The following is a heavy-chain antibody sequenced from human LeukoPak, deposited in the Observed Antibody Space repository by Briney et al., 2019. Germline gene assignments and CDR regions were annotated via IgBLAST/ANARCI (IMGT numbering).Heavy chain of an antibody. D-gene: IGHD4-17*01. J-gene: IGHJ5*01. Sequence: ASVKVSCKASGYTFTSYGISWVRQAPGQGLEWMGWISAYNGNTNYAQKLQGRVTMTTDTSTSTAYMELRSLRSDDTAVYYCARDPNDYGDYGWFDPWGQGTLVTVSS. CDR3: ARDPNDYGDYGWFDP. V-gene: IGHV1-18*01. CDR2: ISAYNGNT. CDR1: GYTFTSYG.